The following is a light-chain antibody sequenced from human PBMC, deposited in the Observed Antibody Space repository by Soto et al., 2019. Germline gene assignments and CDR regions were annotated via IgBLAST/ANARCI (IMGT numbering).Light chain of an antibody. CDR2: DAS. CDR1: QSISTF. J-gene: IGKJ1*01. CDR3: QQCANWPPKWT. Sequence: EVVLTQSPATLSLSPGERATLSCRASQSISTFLAWYQQRPGQTLRLLIYDASNRAPGIPARFSGSGSGTDFTLTISSLEPEGFAVYYCQQCANWPPKWTFGQGTKVDIK. V-gene: IGKV3-11*01.